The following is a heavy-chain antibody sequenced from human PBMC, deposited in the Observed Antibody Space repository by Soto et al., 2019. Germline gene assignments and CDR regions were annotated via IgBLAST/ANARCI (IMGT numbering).Heavy chain of an antibody. J-gene: IGHJ4*02. D-gene: IGHD1-26*01. CDR2: IYYTGET. V-gene: IGHV4-31*03. Sequence: QVQLQESGPSLVRPSQTLSLTCSVSGLDVSRGGSYWGWIRQLPGKGLEWTGYIYYTGETFFNPSPESRLSISTATAKNQFSRKLRSGTAADTAVSYCARSVVGAQSQTDHWGQGTLVTVSS. CDR3: ARSVVGAQSQTDH. CDR1: GLDVSRGGSY.